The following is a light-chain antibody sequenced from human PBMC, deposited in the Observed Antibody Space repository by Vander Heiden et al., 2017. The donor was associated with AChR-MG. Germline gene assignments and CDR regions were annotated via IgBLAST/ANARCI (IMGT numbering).Light chain of an antibody. J-gene: IGKJ1*01. CDR3: QQDNNWPRT. CDR1: QSVSSN. V-gene: IGKV3-15*01. CDR2: GAS. Sequence: EIVMTQSPATLSVSPGERATLSCRASQSVSSNLAWYQQKPGQAPRLLIYGASTRATGIPARVSGSGSGTEFTLTISILQSEDFAVYYCQQDNNWPRTFGQGTKVEIK.